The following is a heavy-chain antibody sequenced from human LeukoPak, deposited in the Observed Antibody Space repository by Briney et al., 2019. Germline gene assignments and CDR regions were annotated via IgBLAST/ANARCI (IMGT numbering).Heavy chain of an antibody. D-gene: IGHD3-22*01. Sequence: RSESMSLTSTVSGGSISSYYWRWIRQPAGKVLEWIGYIPYSGSTNYNPSLKGRVTISVDTSKNQFSLKLSSVTAADTAVYYCARDSGYYYDSSGYSPLDWYFDLWGRGTLVTVSS. CDR1: GGSISSYY. V-gene: IGHV4-59*01. J-gene: IGHJ2*01. CDR2: IPYSGST. CDR3: ARDSGYYYDSSGYSPLDWYFDL.